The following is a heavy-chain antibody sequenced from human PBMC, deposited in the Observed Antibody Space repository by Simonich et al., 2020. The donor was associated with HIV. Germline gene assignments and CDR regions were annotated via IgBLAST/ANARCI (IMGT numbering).Heavy chain of an antibody. J-gene: IGHJ4*02. CDR3: ARGFYQRLYYFDY. V-gene: IGHV4-34*01. CDR2: INHSGST. Sequence: QVQLQQWGAGLLKPSETLSLTCAVYGGSFSSYYWGWIRHPPGKGLEWIGEINHSGSTNYNPSLKSRVTISVDTSKNQFSLKLSSVTAADTAVYYCARGFYQRLYYFDYWGQGTLVTVSS. D-gene: IGHD2-2*01. CDR1: GGSFSSYY.